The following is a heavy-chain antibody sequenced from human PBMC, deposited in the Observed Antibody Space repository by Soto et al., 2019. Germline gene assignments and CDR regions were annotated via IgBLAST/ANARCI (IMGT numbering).Heavy chain of an antibody. CDR3: AKDGCRTSSCYMSS. Sequence: GGSLRLSCATSGFTFSIYALICVLHAPVKVLEWVSTITGSGGDAYYAESGKVRFTISRDSSKNTLYLQMNSLKAEDTALYSCAKDGCRTSSCYMSSWGQGTLVTVSS. CDR1: GFTFSIYA. D-gene: IGHD2-2*02. V-gene: IGHV3-23*01. J-gene: IGHJ5*02. CDR2: ITGSGGDA.